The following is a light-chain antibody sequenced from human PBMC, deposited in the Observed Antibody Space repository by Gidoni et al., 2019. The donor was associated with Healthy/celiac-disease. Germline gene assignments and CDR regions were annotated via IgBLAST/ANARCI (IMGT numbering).Light chain of an antibody. CDR3: QQYGSSPIT. Sequence: EIVLTQYPGTLSLSPGERATLSCRASQSVSSSYLAWYQQKPGQAPRLLIYGASSRAPGIPDRFSGSGSGTDSTLTISRLEPEDFAVYYCQQYGSSPITFGQGTRLEIK. CDR2: GAS. CDR1: QSVSSSY. J-gene: IGKJ5*01. V-gene: IGKV3-20*01.